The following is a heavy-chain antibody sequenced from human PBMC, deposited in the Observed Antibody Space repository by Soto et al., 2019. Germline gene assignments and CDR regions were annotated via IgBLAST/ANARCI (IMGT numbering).Heavy chain of an antibody. CDR3: AHRPRGFTYFFDY. CDR1: GFSLSTRGVG. V-gene: IGHV2-5*02. J-gene: IGHJ4*02. Sequence: QITLNESGPTLVKPTRTLTLTCTFSGFSLSTRGVGVGWIRQPPGKALEWLALLYWDDDERYSPSLMSRLTITKDTSKNQVFLTMTNVDPVDTATYYCAHRPRGFTYFFDYWGQGTLVTVSS. CDR2: LYWDDDE.